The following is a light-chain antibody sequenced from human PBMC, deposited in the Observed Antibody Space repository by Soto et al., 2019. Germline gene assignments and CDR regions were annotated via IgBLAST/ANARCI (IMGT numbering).Light chain of an antibody. CDR1: FSNIGDNA. CDR2: LND. Sequence: QYALTQPPSLSSTPGHRVNISCSGSFSNIGDNAVNWYQQLPGAAPKLLIYLNDQRPSGVPDRFPGSKSGTSAFLAISGLQSEDEADYYCAAWDDSLNALFGTGTKVTVL. CDR3: AAWDDSLNAL. J-gene: IGLJ1*01. V-gene: IGLV1-44*01.